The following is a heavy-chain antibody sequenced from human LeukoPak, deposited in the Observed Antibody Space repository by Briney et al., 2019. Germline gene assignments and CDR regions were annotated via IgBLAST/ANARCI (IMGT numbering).Heavy chain of an antibody. CDR1: GFTFSSCS. CDR3: AREAALGYFDL. Sequence: GGSLRLSCAASGFTFSSCSMNWVRQAPGKGLEWVSSISSSSSYIYYADSVKGRFTISRDNAKNSLYLQMNSLRAEDTAVYYCAREAALGYFDLWGRGTLVTVSS. CDR2: ISSSSSYI. J-gene: IGHJ2*01. D-gene: IGHD6-25*01. V-gene: IGHV3-21*01.